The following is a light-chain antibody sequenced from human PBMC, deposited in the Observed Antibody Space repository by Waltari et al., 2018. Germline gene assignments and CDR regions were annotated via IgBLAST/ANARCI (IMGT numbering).Light chain of an antibody. CDR2: RNN. J-gene: IGLJ2*01. Sequence: QSVLSQPPSASGTPGQRVPISCSGSNYNIGHNFVSWYHQLPGTAPKLLIYRNNQRPSGVPDRFSGSKSGTSASLAISGLRSEDEADYYCASWDGSLGGVIFGGGTKLTVL. CDR3: ASWDGSLGGVI. CDR1: NYNIGHNF. V-gene: IGLV1-47*01.